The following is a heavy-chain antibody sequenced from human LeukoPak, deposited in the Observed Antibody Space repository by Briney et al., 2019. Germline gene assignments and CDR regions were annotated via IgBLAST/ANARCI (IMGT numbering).Heavy chain of an antibody. CDR2: MNPNSGNT. D-gene: IGHD5-18*01. CDR1: GCTFTCYD. Sequence: GASVKVSCKASGCTFTCYDINWVRQATGQGLEWMGWMNPNSGNTGYAQKFQGRVTMTRNTSISTAYMELSSLRSEDTAVYYCARGRYSYGRKRPPFDPWGQGTLVTVSS. J-gene: IGHJ5*02. V-gene: IGHV1-8*01. CDR3: ARGRYSYGRKRPPFDP.